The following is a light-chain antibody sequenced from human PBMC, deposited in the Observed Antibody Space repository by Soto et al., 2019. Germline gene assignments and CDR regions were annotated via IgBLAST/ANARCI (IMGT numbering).Light chain of an antibody. CDR2: DSS. V-gene: IGKV3-11*01. CDR3: HQRKSWPRT. J-gene: IGKJ1*01. CDR1: QTVSSR. Sequence: EIVLTQSPATLSSSPGESATLSCRASQTVSSRLAWYQHKPGQAPRLLIYDSSNRATGIPARFSGSGSGTDFTLTISSLEPEDFAVYYCHQRKSWPRTFGQGTKVDIK.